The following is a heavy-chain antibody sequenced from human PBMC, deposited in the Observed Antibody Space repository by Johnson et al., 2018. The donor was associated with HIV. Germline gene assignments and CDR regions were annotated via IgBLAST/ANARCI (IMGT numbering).Heavy chain of an antibody. D-gene: IGHD2/OR15-2a*01. Sequence: QVLLVESGGGLVKPGGSLRLSCAASGFTFSDYYMSWIRQAPGKGLEWVAVIWYDGSNKYYADSVKGRFTISRDNSKNTLYLQMNSLRPEDTAVYYCAKRGSIIASYDAFDIWGQGTMVSVSS. J-gene: IGHJ3*02. CDR3: AKRGSIIASYDAFDI. CDR1: GFTFSDYY. CDR2: IWYDGSNK. V-gene: IGHV3-33*06.